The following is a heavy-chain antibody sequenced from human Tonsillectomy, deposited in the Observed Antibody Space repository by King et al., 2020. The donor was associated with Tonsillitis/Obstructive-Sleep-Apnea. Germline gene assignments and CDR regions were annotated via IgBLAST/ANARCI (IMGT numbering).Heavy chain of an antibody. J-gene: IGHJ5*02. CDR3: ARDLPPGYNWFDP. CDR2: IYSGGST. CDR1: GFTVSSNY. D-gene: IGHD3-9*01. V-gene: IGHV3-66*01. Sequence: VQLVESGGGLVQPGGSLRLSCAASGFTVSSNYMSWVRQAPGKGLEWVSVIYSGGSTYYADSVKGRFTISRDNSKNTLYLQMNSLRAEDTAVYYCARDLPPGYNWFDPWGQGTLVTVSS.